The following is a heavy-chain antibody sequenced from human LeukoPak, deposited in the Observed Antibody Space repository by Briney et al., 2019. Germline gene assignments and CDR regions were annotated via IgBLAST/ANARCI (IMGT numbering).Heavy chain of an antibody. CDR3: VRHLAYGEPDC. CDR1: EFTFSRYR. Sequence: GGSLRLSCAASEFTFSRYRMSWVRQAPAKGLEWVANIKEDGRERYYVDSVKGRLTISRDNAKSSLFLRMNSLRAEDTAVYYCVRHLAYGEPDCWGQGTLVTVSS. D-gene: IGHD4-17*01. J-gene: IGHJ4*01. V-gene: IGHV3-7*01. CDR2: IKEDGRER.